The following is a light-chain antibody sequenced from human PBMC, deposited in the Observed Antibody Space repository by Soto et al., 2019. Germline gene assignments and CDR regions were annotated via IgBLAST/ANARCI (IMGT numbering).Light chain of an antibody. V-gene: IGLV2-11*01. CDR3: CSYAGNSLWV. CDR2: DVI. CDR1: SSDVGGSNL. J-gene: IGLJ3*02. Sequence: QSALTQPRSVSGSPGQSVTISCTGTSSDVGGSNLVSWYQQHAGRAPKLVIYDVIKRPSGVPDRFSGSKSGNTASLTISGLQVEDEAVYYCCSYAGNSLWVFGGGTKLTVL.